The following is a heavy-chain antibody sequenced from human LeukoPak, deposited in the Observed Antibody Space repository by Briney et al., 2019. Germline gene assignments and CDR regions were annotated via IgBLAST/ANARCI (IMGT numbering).Heavy chain of an antibody. J-gene: IGHJ6*03. Sequence: GGSLRLSCAASGFTFSSYSMNWVRQAPGKGLEWVSYISSSSSTIYYADSVKGRFTISRDNAKNSLYLQMKSLRAEDTAVYYCAKGGGYEAQYYYYYLDVWGKGTTVTISS. CDR3: AKGGGYEAQYYYYYLDV. V-gene: IGHV3-48*01. D-gene: IGHD5-12*01. CDR2: ISSSSSTI. CDR1: GFTFSSYS.